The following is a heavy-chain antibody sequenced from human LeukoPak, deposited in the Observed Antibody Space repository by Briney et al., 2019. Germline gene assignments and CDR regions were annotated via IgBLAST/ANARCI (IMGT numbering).Heavy chain of an antibody. V-gene: IGHV4-59*01. CDR1: GGSISSYY. J-gene: IGHJ4*02. CDR3: ASSSRLTNGHFDY. CDR2: IYYSGST. Sequence: SETLSLTCTVSGGSISSYYWSWIRQPPGKGLEWIGYIYYSGSTNYNPSLKSRVTISVDTSKNQFSLKLSSVTAADTAVYYCASSSRLTNGHFDYWGQGTLVTVSS. D-gene: IGHD2-8*01.